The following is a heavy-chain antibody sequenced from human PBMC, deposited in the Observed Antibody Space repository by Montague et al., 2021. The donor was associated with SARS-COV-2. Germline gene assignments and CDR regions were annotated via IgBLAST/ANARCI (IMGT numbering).Heavy chain of an antibody. J-gene: IGHJ6*02. CDR3: ARGLPVTTLFYYFGMDV. CDR1: GGSFSGNY. V-gene: IGHV4-34*01. Sequence: SETLSLTCAVYGGSFSGNYWSWIRQPPGKGLEWIGEINHYGSTXXXPSXXXRVTMSVDTSKNQFSLKLSSVTAADTAVYYCARGLPVTTLFYYFGMDVWGPATPVTVSS. CDR2: INHYGST. D-gene: IGHD4-11*01.